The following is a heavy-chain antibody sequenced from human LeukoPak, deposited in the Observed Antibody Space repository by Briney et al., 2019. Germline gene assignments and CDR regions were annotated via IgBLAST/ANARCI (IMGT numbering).Heavy chain of an antibody. CDR2: IYSGGGT. D-gene: IGHD3-16*01. CDR3: ARGGAFDI. V-gene: IGHV3-66*02. CDR1: GFTFSVAW. Sequence: GGSLRLSCAASGFTFSVAWMTWVRQAPGKGLEWVSVIYSGGGTHCADSVKGRFTISRDISKNTLYLQMNSLRTEDTAVYYCARGGAFDIWGQGTMVTVSS. J-gene: IGHJ3*02.